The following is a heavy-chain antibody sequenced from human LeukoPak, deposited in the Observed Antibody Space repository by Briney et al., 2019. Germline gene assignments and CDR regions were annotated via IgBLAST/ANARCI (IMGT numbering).Heavy chain of an antibody. CDR3: AKDRSGSGSYYPDY. D-gene: IGHD3-10*01. Sequence: GGSLRLSCAASAFTFNNYAMNWVRQAPGKGLEWVSTISGSGGKTYYADSVKGRFTISRDNSKNTLYLQMNSLRAEDTAVYYCAKDRSGSGSYYPDYWGQGTLVTVSS. CDR2: ISGSGGKT. J-gene: IGHJ4*02. V-gene: IGHV3-23*01. CDR1: AFTFNNYA.